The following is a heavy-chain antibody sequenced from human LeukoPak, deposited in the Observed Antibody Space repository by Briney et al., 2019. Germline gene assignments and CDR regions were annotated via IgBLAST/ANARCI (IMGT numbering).Heavy chain of an antibody. CDR1: GFTFTSSA. CDR3: AVLSGSYGQDAFDI. V-gene: IGHV1-58*02. D-gene: IGHD1-26*01. J-gene: IGHJ3*02. Sequence: GTSVTVSCKASGFTFTSSAMQWVRQARGQRLEWIGWIVVGSGNTNYAQKFQERVTITRDMSTSTAYMELSSLRSEDTAVYYCAVLSGSYGQDAFDIWGQGTMVTVSS. CDR2: IVVGSGNT.